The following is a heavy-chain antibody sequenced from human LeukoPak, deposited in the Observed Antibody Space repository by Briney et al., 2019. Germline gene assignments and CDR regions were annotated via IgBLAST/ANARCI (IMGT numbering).Heavy chain of an antibody. CDR3: AKSRRDWDAFDI. J-gene: IGHJ3*02. V-gene: IGHV3-30*18. D-gene: IGHD3-9*01. CDR1: GFTFSSYG. CDR2: LSYDGSNK. Sequence: GGSLRLSCAASGFTFSSYGMHWVRQAPGKGLEWVAVLSYDGSNKYYADSVKGRFTISRDNSKNTLYLQMNSLRAEDTAVYYCAKSRRDWDAFDIWGQGTMVTVSS.